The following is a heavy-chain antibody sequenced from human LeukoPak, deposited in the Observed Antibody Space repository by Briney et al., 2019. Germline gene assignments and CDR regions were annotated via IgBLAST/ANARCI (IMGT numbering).Heavy chain of an antibody. CDR1: GFTFDDYA. D-gene: IGHD2-15*01. Sequence: GGSLRLSCAASGFTFDDYAMHWVRQAPGKGLEWVSGISWNSGSIGYADSVKGRFTISRDNAKNSLYLQMNSLRAEDTAVYYCARDLATYCSGGSCYQYDAFDIWGQGTMVTVSS. J-gene: IGHJ3*02. CDR2: ISWNSGSI. V-gene: IGHV3-9*01. CDR3: ARDLATYCSGGSCYQYDAFDI.